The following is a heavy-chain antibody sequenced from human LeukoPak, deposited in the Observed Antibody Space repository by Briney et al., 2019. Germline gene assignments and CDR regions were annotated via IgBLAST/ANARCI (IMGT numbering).Heavy chain of an antibody. CDR3: AKRGVVIRVILVGFHKEAYYFDS. D-gene: IGHD3-22*01. CDR1: GITLSNYG. J-gene: IGHJ4*02. Sequence: GGSLRLSCAVSGITLSNYGMSWVRQAPGEGLEWVAGISSSGGATNYADSVKGRFTISRDNPKNTLYLQMNSLRVEDTAVYFCAKRGVVIRVILVGFHKEAYYFDSWGQGALVTVSS. V-gene: IGHV3-23*01. CDR2: ISSSGGAT.